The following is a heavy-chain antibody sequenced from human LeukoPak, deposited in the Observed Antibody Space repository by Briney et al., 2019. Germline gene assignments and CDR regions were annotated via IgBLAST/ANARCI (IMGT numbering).Heavy chain of an antibody. CDR3: AKHFGSGTYYNFLDY. Sequence: GGSLRLSCAASGFTFSSYAMSWVRQAPGKGLEWVSAISDSGGSTYYADSVKGRFTISSDNSKNTLYLHVNSLRAEDTAVYYCAKHFGSGTYYNFLDYWGQGTLVTVSS. J-gene: IGHJ4*02. V-gene: IGHV3-23*01. CDR2: ISDSGGST. CDR1: GFTFSSYA. D-gene: IGHD3-10*01.